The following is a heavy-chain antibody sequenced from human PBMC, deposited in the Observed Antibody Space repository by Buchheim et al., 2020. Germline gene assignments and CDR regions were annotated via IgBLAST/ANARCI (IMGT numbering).Heavy chain of an antibody. J-gene: IGHJ4*01. CDR2: TDRDGSI. D-gene: IGHD1-14*01. Sequence: EVQLVESGGGLVQPGGSLRLSCTTSGFTISSHTMNWVRQAPGKGLEWVSTTDRDGSIHYRDSVKGRFTISRDNAKNSLYLQMIDLRAEHAAVYYFVWEFSEPTLFFYWFHVT. V-gene: IGHV3-48*03. CDR3: VWEFSEPTLFFY. CDR1: GFTISSHT.